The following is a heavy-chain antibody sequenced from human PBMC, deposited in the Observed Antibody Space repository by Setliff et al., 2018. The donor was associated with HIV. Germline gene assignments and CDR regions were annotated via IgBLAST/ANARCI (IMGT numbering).Heavy chain of an antibody. D-gene: IGHD6-13*01. CDR2: LRTGTGDT. V-gene: IGHV1-3*04. Sequence: ASVKVSCKASGYTFTSYSMHWVRQAPGQRLEWMGWLRTGTGDTSYSVKFQGRLTITRDTSISTTYMELSRLRSDDTAVYYCARDLNSSPFDYWGQGTLVTVSS. CDR1: GYTFTSYS. CDR3: ARDLNSSPFDY. J-gene: IGHJ4*02.